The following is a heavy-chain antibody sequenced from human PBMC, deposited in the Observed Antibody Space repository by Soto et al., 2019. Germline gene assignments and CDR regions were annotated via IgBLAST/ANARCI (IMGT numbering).Heavy chain of an antibody. D-gene: IGHD3-9*01. CDR3: ARGTDVLRYFDFYVMDV. Sequence: PSETLSLTCTVSGGSISSYYWSWIRQPAGKGLEWIGRIYTSGSTNYNPSLKSRVTMSVDTSKNQFSLKLSSVTAADTAVYYCARGTDVLRYFDFYVMDVWGQGTTVTVSS. CDR1: GGSISSYY. CDR2: IYTSGST. V-gene: IGHV4-4*07. J-gene: IGHJ6*02.